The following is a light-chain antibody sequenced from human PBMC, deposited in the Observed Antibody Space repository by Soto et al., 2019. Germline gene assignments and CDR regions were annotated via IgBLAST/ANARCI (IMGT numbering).Light chain of an antibody. V-gene: IGKV3-20*01. CDR3: QHTRFT. Sequence: VLTQSPGTLSLSPGAGATLSCRASQSVDSNALAWYQQKPGQAPRLLIYGASHRATGIPHRFSGSGSGTDFTLNSSRLDPEDFAVIYCQHTRFTCGPGTKVGIK. CDR2: GAS. CDR1: QSVDSNA. J-gene: IGKJ3*01.